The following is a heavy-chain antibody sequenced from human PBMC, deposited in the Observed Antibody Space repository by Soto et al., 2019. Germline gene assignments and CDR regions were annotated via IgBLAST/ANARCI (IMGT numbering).Heavy chain of an antibody. D-gene: IGHD2-2*01. Sequence: QVQLVQSGAEVKKPGASVKVSCKASGYTFTSYGISWVRQAPGQGLEWMGGISAYNGNTNYAQKLQGRVTMTTVTATSRAYRGLRSRRSDDTAVYYCARGRGYCSSSICKVMGELVYGGQGTLVTVSS. CDR3: ARGRGYCSSSICKVMGELVY. CDR2: ISAYNGNT. J-gene: IGHJ4*02. CDR1: GYTFTSYG. V-gene: IGHV1-18*01.